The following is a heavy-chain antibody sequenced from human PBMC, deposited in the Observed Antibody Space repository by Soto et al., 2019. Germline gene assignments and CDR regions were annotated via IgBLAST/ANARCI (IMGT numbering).Heavy chain of an antibody. V-gene: IGHV4-34*01. D-gene: IGHD3-10*01. CDR2: INHSGST. CDR1: GGSFSGYY. CDR3: ARGLPYGSGSYFAHYYYYMDV. J-gene: IGHJ6*03. Sequence: TLSLTCAVYGGSFSGYYWSWIRQPPGKGLEWIGEINHSGSTNYNPSLKSRVTISVDTSKNQFSLKLSSVTAADTAVYYCARGLPYGSGSYFAHYYYYMDVWGKGTTVTVS.